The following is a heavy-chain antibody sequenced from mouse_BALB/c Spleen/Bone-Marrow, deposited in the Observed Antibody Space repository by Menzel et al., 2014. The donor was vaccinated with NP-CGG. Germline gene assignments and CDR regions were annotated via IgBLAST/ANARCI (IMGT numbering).Heavy chain of an antibody. J-gene: IGHJ3*01. CDR3: SREVAY. V-gene: IGHV1S81*02. Sequence: QVKLQESGAELAKPGASVKLSCKASGYTFTNYSMYWVKQRPGQGLEWIGDITPSNDNTNFNENFKGKATLTVDKSSSTAYMQLSSPTSEGSADYYCSREVAYWGQGTLVTVSA. D-gene: IGHD2-14*01. CDR2: ITPSNDNT. CDR1: GYTFTNYS.